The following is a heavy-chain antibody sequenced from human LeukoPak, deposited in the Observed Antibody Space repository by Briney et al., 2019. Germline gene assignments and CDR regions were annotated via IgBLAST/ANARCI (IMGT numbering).Heavy chain of an antibody. V-gene: IGHV3-23*01. CDR3: AKGSLSTNPKKLRYFDWLFHYYFDY. CDR1: GFTFSSYS. J-gene: IGHJ4*02. D-gene: IGHD3-9*01. Sequence: GGSLRLSCAASGFTFSSYSMNWVRQAPGKGLEWVSAISGSGGSTYYADSVKGRFTISRDNSKNTLYLQMNSLRAEDTAVYYCAKGSLSTNPKKLRYFDWLFHYYFDYWGQGTLVTVSS. CDR2: ISGSGGST.